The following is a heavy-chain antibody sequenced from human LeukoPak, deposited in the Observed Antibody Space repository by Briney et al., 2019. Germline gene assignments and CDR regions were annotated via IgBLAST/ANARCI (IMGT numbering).Heavy chain of an antibody. CDR1: GFTFSNYG. CDR2: ISSDGSNK. D-gene: IGHD1-26*01. CDR3: AGGWDFGDY. J-gene: IGHJ4*02. V-gene: IGHV3-30*03. Sequence: PGRSLRLSCAASGFTFSNYGMQWVRQAPGKGLERVALISSDGSNKYYADPVKGRFTISRDNSKNTLYLQMDSLRTEDTALYYCAGGWDFGDYWGQGTLVTVSS.